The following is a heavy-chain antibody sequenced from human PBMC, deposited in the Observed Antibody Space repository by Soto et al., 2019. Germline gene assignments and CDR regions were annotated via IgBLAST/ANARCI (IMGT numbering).Heavy chain of an antibody. J-gene: IGHJ6*02. V-gene: IGHV3-30-3*01. Sequence: GGSLRLSCAASGFTFSSYAMHWVRQAPGKGLEWVAVISYDGSNKYYADSVKGRFTISRDNSKNTLYLQMNSLRAEDTAVYYCARKYYDFWSGLYGMDVCGQGPTVTVTS. CDR3: ARKYYDFWSGLYGMDV. CDR1: GFTFSSYA. CDR2: ISYDGSNK. D-gene: IGHD3-3*01.